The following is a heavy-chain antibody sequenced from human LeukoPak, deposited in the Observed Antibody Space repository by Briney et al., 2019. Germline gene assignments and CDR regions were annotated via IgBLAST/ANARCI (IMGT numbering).Heavy chain of an antibody. D-gene: IGHD5-18*01. CDR3: ARGYSYGHYFDY. Sequence: SVKVSCKASGGTFSSYAISWVRQAPGQGLEWMGGIIPIFGTANYAQKFQGRVTITADESTSTAYMELSSLRSEDTAVYYCARGYSYGHYFDYWGQGTLVAVSS. J-gene: IGHJ4*02. CDR2: IIPIFGTA. CDR1: GGTFSSYA. V-gene: IGHV1-69*13.